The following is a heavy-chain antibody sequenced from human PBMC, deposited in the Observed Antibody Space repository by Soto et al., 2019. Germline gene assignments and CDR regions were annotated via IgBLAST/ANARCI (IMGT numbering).Heavy chain of an antibody. D-gene: IGHD4-17*01. V-gene: IGHV4-30-2*01. J-gene: IGHJ6*02. Sequence: SETLSLTCAVSXGSISRGGYSWSWIRQPPGKGLEWIGYIYHSGSTYYNPSLKSRVTISVDRSKNQFSLKLSSVTAADTAVYYCARAHYGDYGYGMDVWGQGTTVTVSS. CDR3: ARAHYGDYGYGMDV. CDR2: IYHSGST. CDR1: XGSISRGGYS.